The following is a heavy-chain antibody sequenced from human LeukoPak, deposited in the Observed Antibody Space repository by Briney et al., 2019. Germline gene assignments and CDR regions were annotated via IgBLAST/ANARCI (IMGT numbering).Heavy chain of an antibody. V-gene: IGHV3-23*01. J-gene: IGHJ4*02. Sequence: PGGSLRLSCAASGFTFSNYAMSWVRQAPGKGLEWVSAISGGGASTYYADSVKGRFTISRDNSKNTLYLQMNSLRAEDTAVYYCAKRDGYNSNCFDYWGQGTLVTVSS. CDR2: ISGGGAST. CDR1: GFTFSNYA. CDR3: AKRDGYNSNCFDY. D-gene: IGHD5-24*01.